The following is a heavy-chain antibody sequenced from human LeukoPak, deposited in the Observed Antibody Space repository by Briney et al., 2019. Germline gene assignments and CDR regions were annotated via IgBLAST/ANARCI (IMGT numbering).Heavy chain of an antibody. D-gene: IGHD3-3*01. J-gene: IGHJ6*03. CDR2: INPSGGST. CDR3: ARAWSRRDYYYYMDV. V-gene: IGHV1-46*01. CDR1: GYTFTAYY. Sequence: ASVKVSCKASGYTFTAYYMFWVRQAPGQGLEWMGIINPSGGSTSYAQKFQGRVTMTRDMSTSTVYMELRSLTSDDTAVYYCARAWSRRDYYYYMDVWGKGTTVTVSS.